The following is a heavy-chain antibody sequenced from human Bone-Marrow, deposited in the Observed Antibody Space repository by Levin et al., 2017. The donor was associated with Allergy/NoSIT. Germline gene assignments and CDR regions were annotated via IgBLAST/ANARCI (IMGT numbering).Heavy chain of an antibody. CDR1: GFTFGDYA. CDR3: TRGIVVVIHQRSPYYFDY. Sequence: GESLKISCTASGFTFGDYAMSWVRQAPGKGLEWVGFIRSKAYGGTTEYAASVKGRFTISRDDSKSIAYLQMNSLKTEDTAVYYCTRGIVVVIHQRSPYYFDYWGQGTLVTVSS. V-gene: IGHV3-49*04. J-gene: IGHJ4*02. D-gene: IGHD3-22*01. CDR2: IRSKAYGGTT.